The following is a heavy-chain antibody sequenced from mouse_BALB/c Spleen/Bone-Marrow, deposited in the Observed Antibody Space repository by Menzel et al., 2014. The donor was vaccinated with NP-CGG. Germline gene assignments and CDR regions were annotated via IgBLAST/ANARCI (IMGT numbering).Heavy chain of an antibody. V-gene: IGHV4-1*02. CDR1: GFDFSRYW. D-gene: IGHD1-2*01. CDR2: INPDSSTI. J-gene: IGHJ2*01. CDR3: AGQGYYGYSDY. Sequence: EVQGVESGGGLVQPGGSLKLSCAASGFDFSRYWMSWVRQAPGKGLEWIGEINPDSSTINYTPSLKDKFIISRDNAKNTLYLQMRKVRSEDTALYYCAGQGYYGYSDYWGQGTTLTVSS.